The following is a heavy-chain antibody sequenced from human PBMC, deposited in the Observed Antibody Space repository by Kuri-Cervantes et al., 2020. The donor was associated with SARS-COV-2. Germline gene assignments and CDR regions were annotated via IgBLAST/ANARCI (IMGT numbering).Heavy chain of an antibody. CDR2: IYYSGST. CDR3: ARGLRTRGFRSDFWSGPHYFDY. Sequence: GSLRLSCTVSGGSVSSGSYYWSWIRQPPGKGLEWIGYIYYSGSTNYNPSLKSRVTISVDTSKNQFSLKLNSVTAADTAVYYCARGLRTRGFRSDFWSGPHYFDYWGQGTLVTVSS. D-gene: IGHD3-3*01. J-gene: IGHJ4*02. V-gene: IGHV4-61*01. CDR1: GGSVSSGSYY.